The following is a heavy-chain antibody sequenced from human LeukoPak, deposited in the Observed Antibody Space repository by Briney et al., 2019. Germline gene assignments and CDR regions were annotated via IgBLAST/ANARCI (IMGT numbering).Heavy chain of an antibody. CDR1: GFTFRSYS. CDR3: TRRSDSGTYYDY. V-gene: IGHV3-74*03. CDR2: INSDVSIT. Sequence: GGALRLSCAASGFTFRSYSMHWVRQAPGKGLEWVSRINSDVSITTYADSVKGRFTVSRDNAKNTLFLQMNSLRAEDTAVYYCTRRSDSGTYYDYWGQGTLVTVSS. D-gene: IGHD1-26*01. J-gene: IGHJ4*02.